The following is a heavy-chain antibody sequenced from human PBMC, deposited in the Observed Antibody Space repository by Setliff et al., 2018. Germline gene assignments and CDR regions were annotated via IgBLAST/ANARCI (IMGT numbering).Heavy chain of an antibody. CDR2: ISDTSAFI. CDR1: GLTLTPCT. CDR3: ARSENCFSTHCSPYDY. Sequence: GSLRLSCAASGLTLTPCTMTWVRQAPGKGPEWVSSISDTSAFIYYADSVKGRFTISRDNAKNTLYLQMNSLRADDTATYYCARSENCFSTHCSPYDYWGQGTLVTVSS. D-gene: IGHD2-2*01. V-gene: IGHV3-21*06. J-gene: IGHJ4*02.